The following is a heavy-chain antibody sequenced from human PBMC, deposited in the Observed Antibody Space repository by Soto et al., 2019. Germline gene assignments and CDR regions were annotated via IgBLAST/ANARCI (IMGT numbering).Heavy chain of an antibody. CDR1: GGTFSSYA. CDR3: ARTVQAVDIVATTMTTVTNSNYYGMDV. D-gene: IGHD5-12*01. CDR2: IIPIFGTA. J-gene: IGHJ6*02. V-gene: IGHV1-69*01. Sequence: QVQLVQSGAEVKKPGSSVKVSCKASGGTFSSYAISWVRQAPGQGLEWMGGIIPIFGTANYAQKFQGRVTITADESTSTAYMELSSLRSEDTAVYYCARTVQAVDIVATTMTTVTNSNYYGMDVWGQGTTVTVSS.